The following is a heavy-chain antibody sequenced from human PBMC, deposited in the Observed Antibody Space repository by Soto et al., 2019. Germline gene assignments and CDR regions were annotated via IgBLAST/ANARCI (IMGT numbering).Heavy chain of an antibody. D-gene: IGHD2-2*01. Sequence: GESLKISCAASGFTFDDYTMHWVRQAPGKGLEWVSLISWDGGSTYYADSVKGRFTISRDNSKNSLYLQMNSLRTEDTALYYCAKEGGYQLLYYFDYWGQGTLVTVSS. CDR2: ISWDGGST. J-gene: IGHJ4*02. V-gene: IGHV3-43*01. CDR3: AKEGGYQLLYYFDY. CDR1: GFTFDDYT.